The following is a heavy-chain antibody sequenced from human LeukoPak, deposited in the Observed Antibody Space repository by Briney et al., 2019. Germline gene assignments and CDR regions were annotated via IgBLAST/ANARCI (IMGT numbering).Heavy chain of an antibody. CDR2: ISSSGSTI. D-gene: IGHD3-10*01. J-gene: IGHJ4*02. CDR3: ATTLGLWFGDPVGYFDY. V-gene: IGHV3-11*01. CDR1: GFTFSDYY. Sequence: GGSLSLFCAASGFTFSDYYMSWIRQAPGKGLEWVSYISSSGSTIQYAHSVKGRFTISRDNAKNSLYLQMNSLRAEDTAVYYCATTLGLWFGDPVGYFDYWGQGTLVTVSS.